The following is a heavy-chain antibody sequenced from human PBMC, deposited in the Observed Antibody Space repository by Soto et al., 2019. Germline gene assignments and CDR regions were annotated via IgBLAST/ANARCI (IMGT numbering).Heavy chain of an antibody. CDR1: GGTFSSYA. D-gene: IGHD3-10*01. CDR3: ACCAGDGSTLLGCGEDDAIDI. CDR2: IIPIFGTA. V-gene: IGHV1-69*13. J-gene: IGHJ3*02. Sequence: SVKVSCKASGGTFSSYAISWVRQAPGQGLEWMGGIIPIFGTANYAQKFQGRVTITADESTSTAYMELSSLRSEDTAVYYCACCAGDGSTLLGCGEDDAIDIWGQGTMVTVSS.